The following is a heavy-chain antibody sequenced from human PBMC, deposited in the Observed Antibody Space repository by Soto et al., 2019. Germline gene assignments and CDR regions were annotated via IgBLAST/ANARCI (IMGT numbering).Heavy chain of an antibody. CDR1: GGSISSGGYY. CDR3: ARGPIVVVPAARSPWFDP. CDR2: IYYSGST. D-gene: IGHD2-2*01. V-gene: IGHV4-31*03. Sequence: QVQLQESGPGLVKPSQTLSLTCTVSGGSISSGGYYWSWIRQHPGKGLEWIGYIYYSGSTYYNPSLKSRVTISVDTSKNQFSLKLSSVTAADTAVYYCARGPIVVVPAARSPWFDPWGQGTLVTVSS. J-gene: IGHJ5*02.